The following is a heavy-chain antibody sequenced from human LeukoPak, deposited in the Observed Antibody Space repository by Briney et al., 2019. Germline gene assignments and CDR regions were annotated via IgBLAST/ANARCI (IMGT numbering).Heavy chain of an antibody. J-gene: IGHJ4*02. Sequence: GGSLRLSCAASGFTFRSYGMHWVRQAPGKGLGWVAIVWYDGNNKYYADSVKGRFTVSRDNSKDTVSLQLNSLRAEDTAVYYCARGSEAAAGAFDYWGQGALVTVPS. V-gene: IGHV3-33*01. CDR1: GFTFRSYG. CDR2: VWYDGNNK. CDR3: ARGSEAAAGAFDY. D-gene: IGHD6-13*01.